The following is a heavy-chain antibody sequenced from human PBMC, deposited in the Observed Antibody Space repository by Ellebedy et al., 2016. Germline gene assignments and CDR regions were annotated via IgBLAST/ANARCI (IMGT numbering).Heavy chain of an antibody. D-gene: IGHD4-17*01. V-gene: IGHV3-23*01. CDR3: RQGHYADL. J-gene: IGHJ4*02. CDR2: ISAGSDTT. CDR1: GFNFNTFF. Sequence: GGSLRLSXTASGFNFNTFFMSWVRRAPGKGLEWVSTISAGSDTTRLADSVKGRFTISRDSSKNSVYLRMNNLRVEDTAVYYCRQGHYADLWGQGTLVTVSS.